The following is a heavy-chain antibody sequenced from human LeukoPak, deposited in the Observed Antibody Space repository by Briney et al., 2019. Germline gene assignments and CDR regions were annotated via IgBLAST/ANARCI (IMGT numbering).Heavy chain of an antibody. CDR2: IYYSRRT. Sequence: SETLSLTCSVSGDSVSRSDSYWDWIRQPPGKGLEWIGTIYYSRRTYYSPSLKSRVTMSVDTSNNQFSLNLRSVTAADTAVYYCARRRYYDGSGYLEWGQGTLLSVSS. D-gene: IGHD3-22*01. CDR1: GDSVSRSDSY. CDR3: ARRRYYDGSGYLE. J-gene: IGHJ1*01. V-gene: IGHV4-39*01.